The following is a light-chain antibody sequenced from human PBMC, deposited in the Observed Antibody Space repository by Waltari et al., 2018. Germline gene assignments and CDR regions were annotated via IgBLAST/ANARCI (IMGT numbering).Light chain of an antibody. J-gene: IGKJ4*01. CDR2: GQC. Sequence: AGRGVSYNCLMWDQPKPSQAPRRLTHGQCRRSTGSPDRFSGSGTGTEFTLTISRLEPEDFAVYYCQQYDGVVLTFGGGTKLEI. V-gene: IGKV3-20*01. CDR1: RGVSYNC. CDR3: QQYDGVVLT.